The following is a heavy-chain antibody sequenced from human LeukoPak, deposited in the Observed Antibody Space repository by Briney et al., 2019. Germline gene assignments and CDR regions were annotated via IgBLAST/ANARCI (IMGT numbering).Heavy chain of an antibody. D-gene: IGHD2-15*01. V-gene: IGHV5-51*01. J-gene: IGHJ3*02. CDR3: ATHRGQCSGVMCYRAFDI. Sequence: GESLKISCKGSGYSFTSYWIGWVRQMPGKGLEWMGIIYPGDSDTRYSPSFQGQVTISADKSISSAYLQWSSLKASDTAMYYCATHRGQCSGVMCYRAFDIWGQGTMVTVSS. CDR1: GYSFTSYW. CDR2: IYPGDSDT.